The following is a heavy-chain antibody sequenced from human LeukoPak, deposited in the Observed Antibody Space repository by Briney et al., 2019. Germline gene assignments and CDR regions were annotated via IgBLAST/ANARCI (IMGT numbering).Heavy chain of an antibody. Sequence: SVKVSCKASGYTFTSYGISWVRQAPGQGLEWMGGIIPIFGTANYAQKFQGRVTITADESTSTAYMELSSLRSEDTAVYYCARPRDILTGYYDYWGQGTLVTVSS. CDR2: IIPIFGTA. J-gene: IGHJ4*02. CDR3: ARPRDILTGYYDY. D-gene: IGHD3-9*01. V-gene: IGHV1-69*13. CDR1: GYTFTSYG.